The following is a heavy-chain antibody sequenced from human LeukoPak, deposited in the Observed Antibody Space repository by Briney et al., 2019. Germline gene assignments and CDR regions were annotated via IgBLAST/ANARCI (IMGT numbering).Heavy chain of an antibody. V-gene: IGHV5-51*01. D-gene: IGHD3-10*01. CDR1: GYSFTSYW. CDR2: IYPGDSDT. CDR3: AFSLGDGSGSSFNWFDS. J-gene: IGHJ5*01. Sequence: GESLKISCKGSGYSFTSYWIGWVRQMPGKGLEWMGIIYPGDSDTRYSPSFQGQVTISADKSISTVYLQWNSLKASDTAMYYCAFSLGDGSGSSFNWFDSWGQGTLVTVSS.